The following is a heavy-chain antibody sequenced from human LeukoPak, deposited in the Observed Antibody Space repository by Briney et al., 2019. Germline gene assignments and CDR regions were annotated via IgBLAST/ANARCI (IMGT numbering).Heavy chain of an antibody. D-gene: IGHD2-2*01. CDR2: IIPIFGIA. V-gene: IGHV1-69*04. Sequence: SVKVSCKASGGTFSSYAISWVRQAPGQGLEWMGRIIPIFGIANYAQKFQGRVTIAADKSTSTAYMELSSLRSEDTAVYYCARADCSSTSCYSWPANWFDPWGQETLVTVSS. CDR3: ARADCSSTSCYSWPANWFDP. CDR1: GGTFSSYA. J-gene: IGHJ5*02.